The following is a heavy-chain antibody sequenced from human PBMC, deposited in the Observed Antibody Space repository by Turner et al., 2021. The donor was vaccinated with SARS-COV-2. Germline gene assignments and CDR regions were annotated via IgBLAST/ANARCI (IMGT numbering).Heavy chain of an antibody. CDR3: ASFGGDYLFYY. V-gene: IGHV1-69*01. J-gene: IGHJ4*02. D-gene: IGHD3-10*01. CDR1: GGTFSSYA. CDR2: IIPIFDTT. Sequence: QVQLVQSGAEAPKPGSSVKVSCKASGGTFSSYAISCVRQAPGQGHEWMGGIIPIFDTTNYEQEYQGRDTINADESNSTASLAMSSLRSGDTAVYYCASFGGDYLFYYWGQGTLVTVSS.